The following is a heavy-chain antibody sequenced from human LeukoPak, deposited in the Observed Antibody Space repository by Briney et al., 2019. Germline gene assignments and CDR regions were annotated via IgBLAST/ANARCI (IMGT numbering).Heavy chain of an antibody. J-gene: IGHJ3*02. Sequence: GGSLRLSCAASGFTFSSYGMNWVRQAPGKGLEWVSYISSSSSTIYYADSVKGRFTISRDNAKNSLYLQMNSLRAEDTAVYYCARDTRGGAFDIWGQGTMVTVSS. D-gene: IGHD3-10*01. V-gene: IGHV3-48*01. CDR3: ARDTRGGAFDI. CDR1: GFTFSSYG. CDR2: ISSSSSTI.